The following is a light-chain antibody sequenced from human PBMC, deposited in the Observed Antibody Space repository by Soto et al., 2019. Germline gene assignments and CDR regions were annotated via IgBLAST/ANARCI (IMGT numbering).Light chain of an antibody. CDR3: QQYDNLPLT. J-gene: IGKJ4*01. CDR2: DAS. V-gene: IGKV1-33*01. Sequence: QRTQSPSSLSASVGYRFTITFQASQDIKNYLNWYQQKSGKAPKLLIYDASDLETGVPSRFSGSGSGTDVTFTINSLQPEDIATYYCQQYDNLPLTFGGGTKVDIK. CDR1: QDIKNY.